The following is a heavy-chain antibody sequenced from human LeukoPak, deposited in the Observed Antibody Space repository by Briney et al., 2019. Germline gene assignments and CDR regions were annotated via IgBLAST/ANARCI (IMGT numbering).Heavy chain of an antibody. D-gene: IGHD1-26*01. J-gene: IGHJ4*02. Sequence: SETLALLCAVSGYSISSGYYWGWIRQPPGKGLEWIGSIYHSGSTYYNPSLKSRVTISVDTSKNQFSLKLSSVTAADTAVYYCAREGNSGSYFKGEDFDYWGQGTLVTVSS. CDR3: AREGNSGSYFKGEDFDY. CDR1: GYSISSGYY. CDR2: IYHSGST. V-gene: IGHV4-38-2*02.